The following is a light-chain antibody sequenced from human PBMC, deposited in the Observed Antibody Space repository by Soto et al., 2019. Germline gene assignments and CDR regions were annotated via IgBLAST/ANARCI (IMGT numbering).Light chain of an antibody. V-gene: IGLV6-57*04. Sequence: NFMLTQPHSVSESPGKTVTISCTRSSGSIASNYVQWYQQRPGSAPTPVIYEDNERPSGVPDRFSGSIDSSSNSASLTISGLKTDDDADYYCHSYHSGNVVFGGGTKLTVL. CDR2: EDN. CDR1: SGSIASNY. CDR3: HSYHSGNVV. J-gene: IGLJ2*01.